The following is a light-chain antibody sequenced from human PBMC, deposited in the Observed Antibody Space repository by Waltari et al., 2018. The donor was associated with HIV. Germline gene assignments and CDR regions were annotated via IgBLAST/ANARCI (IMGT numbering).Light chain of an antibody. Sequence: DIQMTQSPSSLSASVGDKVTITCRASRGISDSLAWYQQKPGKFPKLLIYDASTLQSVVPSRFSGSGSGTDCTLTLTSLQPEDAATYFCQKYNNAPHTFGPGTTVDLK. J-gene: IGKJ3*01. CDR1: RGISDS. CDR3: QKYNNAPHT. V-gene: IGKV1-27*01. CDR2: DAS.